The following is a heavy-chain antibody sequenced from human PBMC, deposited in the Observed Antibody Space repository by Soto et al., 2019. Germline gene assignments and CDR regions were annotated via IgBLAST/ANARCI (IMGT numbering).Heavy chain of an antibody. CDR3: ASIPMVRGPSDY. Sequence: EVRLVESGGGLVQPGGSLRLSCAASGFTFSTYWTHWVRQAPGKGLVWVSRINGDGTTTQYADSVKGRFTISRDNAKNTLYLQMNTLRGDDTAMYYCASIPMVRGPSDYWGQGTLVTVSS. V-gene: IGHV3-74*02. CDR2: INGDGTTT. D-gene: IGHD3-10*01. J-gene: IGHJ4*02. CDR1: GFTFSTYW.